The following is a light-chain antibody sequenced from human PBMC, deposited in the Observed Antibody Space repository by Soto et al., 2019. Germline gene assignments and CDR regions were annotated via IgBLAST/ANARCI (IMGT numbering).Light chain of an antibody. J-gene: IGLJ1*01. CDR3: LLSYSGAWV. Sequence: QAVVTQEPSLTVSPGGTVTLTCGSSTGAVTSGHYPYWFQRKPGQAPRTLMYDTSNKHSWTPARFSGSLLGGKAALTLSGAQPEDEAEYYCLLSYSGAWVFGTGTKLTVL. CDR2: DTS. V-gene: IGLV7-46*01. CDR1: TGAVTSGHY.